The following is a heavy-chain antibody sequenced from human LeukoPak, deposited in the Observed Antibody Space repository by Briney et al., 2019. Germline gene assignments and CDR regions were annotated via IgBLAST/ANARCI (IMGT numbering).Heavy chain of an antibody. CDR3: ARAGSSWYARVDAFDI. Sequence: GRSLRLSCAASEFTFSVYYGMHWVRQAPGKGLEWVAVVSHDGGTTYYADPVRGRFTVSRDNSKNTLYLQMNSLRAEDTAVYYCARAGSSWYARVDAFDIWGQGTMVTVSS. J-gene: IGHJ3*02. CDR1: EFTFSVYYG. V-gene: IGHV3-30*03. CDR2: VSHDGGTT. D-gene: IGHD6-13*01.